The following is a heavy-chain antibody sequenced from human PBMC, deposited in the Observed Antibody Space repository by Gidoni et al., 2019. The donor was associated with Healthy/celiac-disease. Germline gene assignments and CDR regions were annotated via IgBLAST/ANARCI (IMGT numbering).Heavy chain of an antibody. V-gene: IGHV4-34*01. D-gene: IGHD6-19*01. CDR3: ASRGGAGAH. J-gene: IGHJ4*02. Sequence: QVQLQQWGAGLLKPSETLSLTCAVYGGSFSGYYWSWIRQPPGKGLEWIGEINHRGSTNYNPSLKSRVTISVETSKKQFSLKLSSGTAGDTGVYYWASRGGAGAHWGQGTLVTVSS. CDR2: INHRGST. CDR1: GGSFSGYY.